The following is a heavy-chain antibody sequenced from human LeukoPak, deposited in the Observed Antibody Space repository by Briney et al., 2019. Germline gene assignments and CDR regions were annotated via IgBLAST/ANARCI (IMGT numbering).Heavy chain of an antibody. CDR2: IYYSGST. D-gene: IGHD6-13*01. CDR1: GGSISSYY. V-gene: IGHV4-59*01. Sequence: PSETLSLTCTVSGGSISSYYWSWIQQPPAKGLEGIGYIYYSGSTNYNPSLKSRVTISIDTSKNQFSLKLSSVTAADTAVYYCACSPSIAELFDSYWFDPWGQGTLVTVSS. CDR3: ACSPSIAELFDSYWFDP. J-gene: IGHJ5*02.